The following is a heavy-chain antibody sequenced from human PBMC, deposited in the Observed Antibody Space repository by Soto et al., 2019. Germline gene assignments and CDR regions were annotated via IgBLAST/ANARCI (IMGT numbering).Heavy chain of an antibody. CDR3: ASDKRHFDGGGYLHYFDY. CDR1: GGSISSGDYY. D-gene: IGHD3-22*01. V-gene: IGHV4-31*03. CDR2: ISYSGTT. J-gene: IGHJ4*02. Sequence: PSETLSLTCTVSGGSISSGDYYWTWIRHHPGKGLEWIGYISYSGTTYYNPSLKSRFTISMDTSKNQFSLKLSSATAADTAVYYCASDKRHFDGGGYLHYFDYWGQGTPVTVSS.